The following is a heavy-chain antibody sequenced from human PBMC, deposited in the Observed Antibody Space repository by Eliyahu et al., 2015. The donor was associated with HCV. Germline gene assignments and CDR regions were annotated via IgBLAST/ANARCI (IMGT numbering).Heavy chain of an antibody. J-gene: IGHJ5*02. Sequence: EVQLVQSGAEVRRPGATVKISCKASGYIFTDYYIHWVQQAPGKGLEWVGLVDPEDGETRYAEKFQSRVTLTADTSTDTAYLEFNSLRFEDTAVYYCXTGRIAARLILAPWGQGTLVSVSS. CDR3: XTGRIAARLILAP. CDR1: GYIFTDYY. CDR2: VDPEDGET. D-gene: IGHD6-6*01. V-gene: IGHV1-69-2*01.